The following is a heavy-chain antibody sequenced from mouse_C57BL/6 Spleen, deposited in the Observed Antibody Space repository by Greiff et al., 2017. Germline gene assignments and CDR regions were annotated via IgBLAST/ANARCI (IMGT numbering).Heavy chain of an antibody. Sequence: VKLVESGPGLVAPSQSLSITCTVSGFSLTSYGVHWVRQPPGKGLEWLVVLWSDGSTTYNSALISRLGIGTVNAKNQFFLTMNSLQTVATAMYDGARHGHAYDEGWYFDVWGTGTTVTVSS. CDR1: GFSLTSYG. J-gene: IGHJ1*03. CDR3: ARHGHAYDEGWYFDV. D-gene: IGHD2-2*01. CDR2: LWSDGST. V-gene: IGHV2-6-1*01.